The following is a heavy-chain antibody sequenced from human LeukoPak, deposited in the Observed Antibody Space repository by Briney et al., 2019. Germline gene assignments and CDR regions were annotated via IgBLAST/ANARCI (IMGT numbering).Heavy chain of an antibody. CDR3: ARASGGVVVAATLDY. CDR1: GGSISSGRYY. Sequence: PSQTLSLTCTVSGGSISSGRYYWSWIRQPAGKGLEWIGRIYTTGSTNYNPSLKSRVTISVDTSKNQFSLKLSSVTAADTAVYYCARASGGVVVAATLDYWGQGTLVTVSS. V-gene: IGHV4-61*02. CDR2: IYTTGST. J-gene: IGHJ4*02. D-gene: IGHD2-15*01.